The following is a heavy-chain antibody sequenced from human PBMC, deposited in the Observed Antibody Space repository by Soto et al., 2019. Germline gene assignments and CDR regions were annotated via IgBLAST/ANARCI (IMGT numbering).Heavy chain of an antibody. J-gene: IGHJ4*02. CDR3: TSRYLGHCFRSGCSAPYDF. Sequence: EGQLVESGGGLVQPGGSLRLSFAASVFSFSKFWMSWVRQIPGKGLERVANIRQDGSEKNYVDSVKGRFTISRDNAKNSLYLQMNSLRVEDTAVYYCTSRYLGHCFRSGCSAPYDFWGQGALVTVSS. V-gene: IGHV3-7*05. CDR1: VFSFSKFW. D-gene: IGHD6-19*01. CDR2: IRQDGSEK.